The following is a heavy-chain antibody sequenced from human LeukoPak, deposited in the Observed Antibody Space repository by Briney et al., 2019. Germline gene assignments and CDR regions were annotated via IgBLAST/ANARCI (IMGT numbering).Heavy chain of an antibody. V-gene: IGHV1-2*02. Sequence: ASVKVSCKTSGFTFTAYYMHWVRQAPGQGLEYMGWINPNSAVTNSEQKFQGRVTMTRDTSLSTAYMELSWLRSDDTAVYYCARESLTGYKWLDYWGQGALVTVSS. CDR1: GFTFTAYY. CDR2: INPNSAVT. D-gene: IGHD3-9*01. J-gene: IGHJ4*02. CDR3: ARESLTGYKWLDY.